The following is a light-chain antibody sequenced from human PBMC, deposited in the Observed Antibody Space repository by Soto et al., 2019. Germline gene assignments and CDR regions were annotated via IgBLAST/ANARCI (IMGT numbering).Light chain of an antibody. Sequence: DIVMTQSPDSLAVSLGERATINCKSSQSVLYRSNNKNNLAWYQQKPGQPPKLLIYWASTRESGVPDRFSGSGSGTDFTLTISGLQAEDVAVYYCQQYYSAPPVTFGQGTKLEIK. CDR1: QSVLYRSNNKNN. CDR2: WAS. J-gene: IGKJ2*01. CDR3: QQYYSAPPVT. V-gene: IGKV4-1*01.